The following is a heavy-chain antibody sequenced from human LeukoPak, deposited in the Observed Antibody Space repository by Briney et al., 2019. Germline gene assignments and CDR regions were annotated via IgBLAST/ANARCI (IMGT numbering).Heavy chain of an antibody. V-gene: IGHV3-23*01. CDR3: AKGADYDFWSGFDY. J-gene: IGHJ4*02. D-gene: IGHD3-3*01. CDR2: ISGSGGST. CDR1: GFTFSSYA. Sequence: PGRSLRLSCTASGFTFSSYAMSWVRQAPGKGLEWVSAISGSGGSTYYADSVKGRFTISRDNSKNTLYLQMNSLRAEDTAVYYCAKGADYDFWSGFDYWGQGTLVTVSS.